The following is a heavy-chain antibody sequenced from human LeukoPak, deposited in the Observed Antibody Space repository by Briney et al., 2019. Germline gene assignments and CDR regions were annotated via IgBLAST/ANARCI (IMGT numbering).Heavy chain of an antibody. Sequence: PGGSLRLSCAASGFTFSSYSMNWVRQAPGKGLEGVSSISSSSSYIYYADSVKGRFTISRDNAKNSLYLQMNSLRAEDTAVYYCASIDYDFWSGDTYYFDYWGQGTLVTVSS. J-gene: IGHJ4*02. CDR2: ISSSSSYI. CDR3: ASIDYDFWSGDTYYFDY. V-gene: IGHV3-21*01. D-gene: IGHD3-3*01. CDR1: GFTFSSYS.